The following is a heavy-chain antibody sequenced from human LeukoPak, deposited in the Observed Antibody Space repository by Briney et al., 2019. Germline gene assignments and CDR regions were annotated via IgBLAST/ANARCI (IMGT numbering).Heavy chain of an antibody. CDR2: ISYDGSNK. CDR1: GFTFRSYG. Sequence: PGRSLRLSCAAPGFTFRSYGVHWVRQAPGKGLEWVAVISYDGSNKDYADSVKGRFTISRDNSKNTLYLQMNSLRVEDTAVYYCAREIFNGFDIWGQGTMVTVSS. J-gene: IGHJ3*02. CDR3: AREIFNGFDI. V-gene: IGHV3-30-3*01.